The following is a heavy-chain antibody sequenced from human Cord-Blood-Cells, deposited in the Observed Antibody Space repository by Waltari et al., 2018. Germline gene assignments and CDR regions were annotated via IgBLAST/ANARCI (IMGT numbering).Heavy chain of an antibody. CDR3: ARGIERSDHDAFDI. CDR2: IGTAGDT. Sequence: EVQLVESGGGLVQPGGSLRLSCAASGFTFSSYDMHWVRQATGKGLEWVSAIGTAGDTYYPGSVKGRFTISRENAKNSLYLQMNSLRAGDTAVYYCARGIERSDHDAFDIWGQGTMVTVSS. J-gene: IGHJ3*02. V-gene: IGHV3-13*01. CDR1: GFTFSSYD.